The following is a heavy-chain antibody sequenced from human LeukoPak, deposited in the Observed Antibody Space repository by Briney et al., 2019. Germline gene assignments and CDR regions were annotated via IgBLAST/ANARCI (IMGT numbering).Heavy chain of an antibody. Sequence: ASVKVSCKASGYTFTGYYMHWVRQAPGQGLEWMGWINPNSGGTNYAQKFQGRVTMTRDTSISTAYMELSSLRSEDTAVYYCATYSGYALHDAFDIWGQGTMVTVSS. J-gene: IGHJ3*02. CDR2: INPNSGGT. CDR1: GYTFTGYY. D-gene: IGHD5-12*01. CDR3: ATYSGYALHDAFDI. V-gene: IGHV1-2*02.